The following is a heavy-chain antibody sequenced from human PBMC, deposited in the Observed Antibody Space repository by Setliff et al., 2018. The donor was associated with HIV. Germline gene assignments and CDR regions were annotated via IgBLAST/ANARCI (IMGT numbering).Heavy chain of an antibody. CDR3: TRHRRTVNNYFYMDV. D-gene: IGHD1-1*01. CDR2: IYPGDSAT. CDR1: GYSFPNSW. Sequence: GESLKISCKGSGYSFPNSWIGWVRQVPGKGLEWMGIIYPGDSATRYSPSFQGQVTISADKSISTAYLHWSNLKASDTAMYYCTRHRRTVNNYFYMDVWGKGTTVTVSS. J-gene: IGHJ6*03. V-gene: IGHV5-51*01.